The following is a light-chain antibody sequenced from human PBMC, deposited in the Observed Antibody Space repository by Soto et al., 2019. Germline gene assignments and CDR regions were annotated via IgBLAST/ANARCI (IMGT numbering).Light chain of an antibody. CDR3: SSYAGSNNLV. CDR2: EVS. V-gene: IGLV2-8*01. Sequence: QSVLTQPPSASGSPGQSVTISCTGSSRDVGGYNYVSWYQQHPGKAPKIMIYEVSKRPSGVPDRFSGSKSGNTASLTVSGLQAEDEADYYCSSYAGSNNLVFGGGTKLTVL. J-gene: IGLJ2*01. CDR1: SRDVGGYNY.